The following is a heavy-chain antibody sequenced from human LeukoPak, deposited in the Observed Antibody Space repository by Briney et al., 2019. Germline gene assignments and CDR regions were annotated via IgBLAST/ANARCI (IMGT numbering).Heavy chain of an antibody. CDR1: GGSINNYY. CDR2: IYTRGST. Sequence: SETLSLTCTVSGGSINNYYWSWIRQPAGKGLEWIGRIYTRGSTNYNPSLKSRVTMSVDTSKNQFSLKLSSVTAADTAVYYCARGRYCSAVICSGGDAFDIWGQGTMVSVSS. D-gene: IGHD2-15*01. J-gene: IGHJ3*02. V-gene: IGHV4-4*07. CDR3: ARGRYCSAVICSGGDAFDI.